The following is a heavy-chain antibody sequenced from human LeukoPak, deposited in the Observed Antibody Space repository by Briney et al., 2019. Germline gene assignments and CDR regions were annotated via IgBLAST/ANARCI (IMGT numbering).Heavy chain of an antibody. CDR2: IYPGDSDT. V-gene: IGHV5-51*01. J-gene: IGHJ6*02. Sequence: GESLKISCKGSGYSFTSYWIGWVRQMPGKSLEWMGIIYPGDSDTRYSPSFQGQVTISADKSISTAYLQWSSLKASDTAMYYCARHGAYSSSYFYYYYYGMDVWGQGTTVTVSS. CDR1: GYSFTSYW. D-gene: IGHD6-6*01. CDR3: ARHGAYSSSYFYYYYYGMDV.